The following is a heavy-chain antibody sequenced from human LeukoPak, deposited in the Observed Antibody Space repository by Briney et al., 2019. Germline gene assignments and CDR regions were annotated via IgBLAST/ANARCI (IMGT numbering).Heavy chain of an antibody. V-gene: IGHV3-23*01. Sequence: GGSLRLSSAASGFTFSSYAMSWVRQAPGKGLEWVSSITGNSNYRYYADSVKGRFTISRDNSKSTLHLQMSSLAGEDTAVYYCATSLRFARGWLPPTYYDTWGRGTQVTVSS. J-gene: IGHJ5*02. CDR3: ATSLRFARGWLPPTYYDT. D-gene: IGHD6-19*01. CDR1: GFTFSSYA. CDR2: ITGNSNYR.